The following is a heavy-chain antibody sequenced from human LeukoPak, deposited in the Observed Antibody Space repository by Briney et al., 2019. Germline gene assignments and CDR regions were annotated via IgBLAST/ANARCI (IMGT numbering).Heavy chain of an antibody. D-gene: IGHD4-17*01. Sequence: SETLSLTCAVSGYSISSGYYWGWIRQPPGKGLEWIGSIYHSGSTYYNPSLKSRVTISVDTSKNQFSLKLSSVTAADTAVYYCARPNGDHDDAFDIWGQGTMVTVSS. J-gene: IGHJ3*02. CDR2: IYHSGST. CDR1: GYSISSGYY. CDR3: ARPNGDHDDAFDI. V-gene: IGHV4-38-2*01.